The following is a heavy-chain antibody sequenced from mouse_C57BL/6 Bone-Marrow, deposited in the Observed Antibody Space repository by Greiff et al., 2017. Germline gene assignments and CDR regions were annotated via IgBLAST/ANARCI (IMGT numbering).Heavy chain of an antibody. D-gene: IGHD1-1*01. J-gene: IGHJ4*01. V-gene: IGHV5-4*01. CDR2: ISDGGSYT. CDR3: AREGLLRAMDY. Sequence: EVKLMESGGGLVKPGGSLKLSCAASGFTFSSYAMSWVRQTPETRLEWVATISDGGSYTYYPDNVKGRFTITRDNTKNNLYLQMSHLKSEDTAMYYCAREGLLRAMDYWGQGTSVTVSS. CDR1: GFTFSSYA.